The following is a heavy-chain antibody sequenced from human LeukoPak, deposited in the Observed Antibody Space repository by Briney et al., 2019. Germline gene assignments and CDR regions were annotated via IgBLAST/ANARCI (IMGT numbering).Heavy chain of an antibody. CDR1: GYSFTSYW. CDR2: IDPSDSYT. D-gene: IGHD3-10*01. CDR3: AALGYYGSGSYNYYYGMDV. V-gene: IGHV5-10-1*01. J-gene: IGHJ6*02. Sequence: GESLKISCKGSGYSFTSYWISWVRQMPGKGLEWMGRIDPSDSYTNYSPSFQGHVTISADKPISTAYLQWSSLKASDTAMYYCAALGYYGSGSYNYYYGMDVWGQGTTVTVSS.